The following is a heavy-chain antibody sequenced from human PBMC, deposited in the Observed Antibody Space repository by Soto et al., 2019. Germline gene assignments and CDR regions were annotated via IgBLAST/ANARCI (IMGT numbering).Heavy chain of an antibody. CDR1: GYSFKNYA. CDR2: ILPIMGSV. D-gene: IGHD2-15*01. J-gene: IGHJ4*02. Sequence: QVQLVQSGPEVKRPGASVRISCRTAGYSFKNYAIHWVRQAPGKKLEWMGSILPIMGSVNYAHDFRGRLSITADPSTTTAYMELTSLTSHDTAMYYCARIPRYSYATSDPLDNWGQGTLVTVSS. V-gene: IGHV1-69*08. CDR3: ARIPRYSYATSDPLDN.